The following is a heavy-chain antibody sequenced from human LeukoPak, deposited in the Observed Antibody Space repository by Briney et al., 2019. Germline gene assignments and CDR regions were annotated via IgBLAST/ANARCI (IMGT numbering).Heavy chain of an antibody. CDR2: INHSGST. CDR1: GGSFSSYY. D-gene: IGHD6-19*01. CDR3: AREGGPRSGWYIDY. J-gene: IGHJ4*02. V-gene: IGHV4-34*01. Sequence: SETLSLTCAVYGGSFSSYYWSWIRQPPGKGLDWIGVINHSGSTKYNPSLKSRVTISVDTSKNQFSLKLRSVTAADTAVYYCAREGGPRSGWYIDYWGQGTLVTVSS.